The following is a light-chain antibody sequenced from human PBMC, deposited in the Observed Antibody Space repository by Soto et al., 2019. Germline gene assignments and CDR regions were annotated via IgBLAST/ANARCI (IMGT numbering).Light chain of an antibody. Sequence: VQVTLSPSSLSASVGDRVTITCRASQSISSYLNWYQQKPGKAPKLLIYKASTLKSGVPSRFSGSGSGTESTLTISSLQPDDFATYYCQHYNSHPEAFGQGTKVDIK. J-gene: IGKJ1*01. CDR3: QHYNSHPEA. CDR2: KAS. V-gene: IGKV1-5*03. CDR1: QSISSY.